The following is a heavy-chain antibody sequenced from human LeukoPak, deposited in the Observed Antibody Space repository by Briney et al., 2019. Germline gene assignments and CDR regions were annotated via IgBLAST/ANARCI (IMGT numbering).Heavy chain of an antibody. CDR2: ISSSGSTI. V-gene: IGHV3-48*03. CDR1: GFTFSSYE. D-gene: IGHD6-19*01. J-gene: IGHJ4*02. CDR3: ARTKWLEAIDY. Sequence: PGGSLRLSCAASGFTFSSYEMNWVRQAPGKGLEWVSYISSSGSTIYYADSVKGRFTISRDNAKSSLYLQMNSLRAEDTAVYYCARTKWLEAIDYWGQGTLVTVSS.